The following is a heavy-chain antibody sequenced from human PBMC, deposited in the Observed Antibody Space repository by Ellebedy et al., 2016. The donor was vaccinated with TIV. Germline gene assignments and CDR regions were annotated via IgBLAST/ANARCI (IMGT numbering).Heavy chain of an antibody. V-gene: IGHV5-10-1*01. CDR1: GYSFTSYW. CDR2: IDPSDSYT. J-gene: IGHJ4*02. D-gene: IGHD2-8*01. CDR3: ARRDFGVYATNFDY. Sequence: GESLKISXKGSGYSFTSYWISWVRQMPGKGLEWMGRIDPSDSYTNYSPSFQGHVTISADKSISTAYLQCSSLKASDTAMYYCARRDFGVYATNFDYWGQGTLVTVSS.